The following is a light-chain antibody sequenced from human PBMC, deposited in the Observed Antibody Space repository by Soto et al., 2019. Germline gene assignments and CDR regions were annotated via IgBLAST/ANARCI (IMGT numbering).Light chain of an antibody. CDR2: DVD. CDR1: SSDVGRYTY. V-gene: IGLV2-14*01. J-gene: IGLJ2*01. CDR3: TSSTSTGTPDV. Sequence: QSVLTQPASVSGSPGQSITISCAGTSSDVGRYTYVSCYPQHPGKAPKHIIYDVDNRPSGVSTRVSGSKSGNTASLTISGLRAEDGGGYYCTSSTSTGTPDVLGGGTKLTVL.